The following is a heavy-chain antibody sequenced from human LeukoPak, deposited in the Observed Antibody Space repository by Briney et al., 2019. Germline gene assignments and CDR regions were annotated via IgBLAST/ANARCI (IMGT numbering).Heavy chain of an antibody. Sequence: ASVKVSCKASGYTFTSYGISWVRQASGQGLEWMGWISAYNGNTNYAQKLQGRVTMTTDTSTSTACMELRSLRSDDTAVYYCARALGHGSGSYFLDNWFDPWGQGTLVTVSS. V-gene: IGHV1-18*01. J-gene: IGHJ5*02. CDR3: ARALGHGSGSYFLDNWFDP. CDR1: GYTFTSYG. D-gene: IGHD3-10*01. CDR2: ISAYNGNT.